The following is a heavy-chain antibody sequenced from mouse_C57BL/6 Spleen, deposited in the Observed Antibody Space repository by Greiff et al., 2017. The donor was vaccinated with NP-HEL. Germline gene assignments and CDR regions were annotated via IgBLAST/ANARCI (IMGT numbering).Heavy chain of an antibody. CDR1: GFNIKNTY. J-gene: IGHJ2*01. D-gene: IGHD2-3*01. CDR3: ARGIYDGYPSLDY. V-gene: IGHV14-3*01. CDR2: IDPANGNT. Sequence: EVQLQQSVAELVRPGASVKLSCTASGFNIKNTYMHWVKQRPEQGLEWIGRIDPANGNTKYAPKFQGKATITADTSSNTAYLQLSSLTSEDTAVYYCARGIYDGYPSLDYWGQGTTLTVSS.